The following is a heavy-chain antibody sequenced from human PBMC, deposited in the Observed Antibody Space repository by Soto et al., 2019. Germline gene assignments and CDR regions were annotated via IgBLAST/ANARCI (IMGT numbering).Heavy chain of an antibody. J-gene: IGHJ5*02. D-gene: IGHD6-13*01. CDR2: ISGSGGST. CDR1: GFTFSSYA. Sequence: EVQLLESGGGLVQPGGSLRLSCAASGFTFSSYAMSWVRQAPGKGLEWVSAISGSGGSTYYADSVKGRFTISRDNSKNTLYLQMNSLRAEDTAVYYYAKDLRSSSWYEWFDPWGQGTLVTVSS. V-gene: IGHV3-23*01. CDR3: AKDLRSSSWYEWFDP.